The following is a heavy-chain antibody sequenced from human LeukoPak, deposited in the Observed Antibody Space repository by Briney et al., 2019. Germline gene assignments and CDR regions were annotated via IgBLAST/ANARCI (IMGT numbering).Heavy chain of an antibody. CDR2: IYYSGST. Sequence: SETLFLTCTASGGSISSYSWSWIRQPPGKGLEWIGYIYYSGSTNYNPSLKSRVTISVDTSKNQFSLKLSSVTAADTAVYYCARGYSPDAFDIWGQGTMVTLSS. CDR3: ARGYSPDAFDI. CDR1: GGSISSYS. D-gene: IGHD2-15*01. V-gene: IGHV4-59*01. J-gene: IGHJ3*02.